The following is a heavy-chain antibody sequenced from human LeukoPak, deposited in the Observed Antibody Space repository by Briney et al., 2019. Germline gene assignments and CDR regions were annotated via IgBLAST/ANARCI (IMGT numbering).Heavy chain of an antibody. Sequence: GGSLRLSCAFSGFLFRNRAMSWVRQAPGKGLEWVSGISGSGDATYYADSVKGRFTISRDNSKSTLDLQVSSLRVEDTAVYYCVRHSGSPIKYGMDVWGQGTTVTVSS. CDR3: VRHSGSPIKYGMDV. J-gene: IGHJ6*02. CDR2: ISGSGDAT. D-gene: IGHD3-10*01. V-gene: IGHV3-23*01. CDR1: GFLFRNRA.